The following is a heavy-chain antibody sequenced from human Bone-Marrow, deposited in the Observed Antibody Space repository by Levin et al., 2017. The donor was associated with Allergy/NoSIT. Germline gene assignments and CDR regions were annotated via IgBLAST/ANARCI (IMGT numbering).Heavy chain of an antibody. CDR3: AKVPSSFGGSYYFHH. J-gene: IGHJ1*01. V-gene: IGHV3-9*01. D-gene: IGHD3-16*01. CDR1: GFTFDDFA. Sequence: GGSLRLSCAASGFTFDDFAMHWVRQAPEKGLEWVSGINWNSNTIDYADSVKGRFTISRDNAKNSLYLQMNSLRPEDTAFYYCAKVPSSFGGSYYFHHWGRGTLVTDSS. CDR2: INWNSNTI.